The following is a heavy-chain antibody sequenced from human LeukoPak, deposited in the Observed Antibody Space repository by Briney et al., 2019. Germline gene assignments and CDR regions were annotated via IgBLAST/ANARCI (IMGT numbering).Heavy chain of an antibody. D-gene: IGHD3-22*01. CDR1: GGSFSGYY. V-gene: IGHV4-34*01. Sequence: SETLSLTCAVYGGSFSGYYWSWIRQPPGKGLEWIGEINHSGSTNYNPSLKSRVTISVDTSKNQFSLKLSSVTAADTAVYYCVRKRSSGYHYYYYYMDVWGKGTTVTVSS. CDR3: VRKRSSGYHYYYYYMDV. J-gene: IGHJ6*03. CDR2: INHSGST.